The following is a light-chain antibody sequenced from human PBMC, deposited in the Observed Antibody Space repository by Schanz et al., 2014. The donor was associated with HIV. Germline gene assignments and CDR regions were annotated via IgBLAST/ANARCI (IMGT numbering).Light chain of an antibody. V-gene: IGLV2-14*01. Sequence: QSALTQPASVSGSPGQSITISCTGTSSDVGGYNYVSWYQQHPGKAPKLMIYDVSNRPSGVSNRFSGSKSGNTASLTISGLQAEDEADYYCSSYRRSNTLEVFGGGTKLTVL. CDR2: DVS. CDR3: SSYRRSNTLEV. CDR1: SSDVGGYNY. J-gene: IGLJ2*01.